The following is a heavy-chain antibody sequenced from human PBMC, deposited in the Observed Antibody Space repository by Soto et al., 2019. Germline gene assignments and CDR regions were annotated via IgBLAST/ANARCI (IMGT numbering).Heavy chain of an antibody. Sequence: QVQLVESGGVVVQPGRSLRLSCAASGFTFSTYGMHWVRQAPGKGLEWVAFITYDGSNKYYADSVKGRFTTSRDNSKNTLYLQMNSLRAEDTAMFYCANHIGGLLWFGEAYFDYWGQGTLVTVSS. CDR2: ITYDGSNK. CDR3: ANHIGGLLWFGEAYFDY. CDR1: GFTFSTYG. D-gene: IGHD3-10*01. V-gene: IGHV3-30*18. J-gene: IGHJ4*02.